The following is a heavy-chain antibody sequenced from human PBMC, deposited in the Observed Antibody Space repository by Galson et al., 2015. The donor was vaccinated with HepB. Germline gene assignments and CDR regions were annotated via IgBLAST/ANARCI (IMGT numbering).Heavy chain of an antibody. CDR3: ARVRGEWSFGSDVFDF. V-gene: IGHV3-7*01. Sequence: SLRLSCAASGFPFSTYFMAWVRQTTGRGLEWVANIKQDGRDKYYVDSVRGRFTISRDNAKNSLFLQMNSLRVEDTAVYFCARVRGEWSFGSDVFDFWGQGTMVTVSS. CDR2: IKQDGRDK. D-gene: IGHD3-16*01. J-gene: IGHJ3*01. CDR1: GFPFSTYF.